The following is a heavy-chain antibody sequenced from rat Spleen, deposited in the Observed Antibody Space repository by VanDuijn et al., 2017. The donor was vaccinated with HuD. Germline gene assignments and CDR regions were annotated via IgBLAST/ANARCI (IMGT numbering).Heavy chain of an antibody. Sequence: QVQLKESGPGLMQPSQTLSLTCIVSGFSLTSYHVHWVRQSPGKGLEWMAVIWSGGNTDYNSALKSRLSISRTPAKSQGFLKGNILKTEDTGIYYCTRNRNGYWEGYYFDYWGQGVMVTVSS. CDR3: TRNRNGYWEGYYFDY. CDR1: GFSLTSYH. D-gene: IGHD5-1*01. V-gene: IGHV2S13*01. J-gene: IGHJ2*01. CDR2: IWSGGNT.